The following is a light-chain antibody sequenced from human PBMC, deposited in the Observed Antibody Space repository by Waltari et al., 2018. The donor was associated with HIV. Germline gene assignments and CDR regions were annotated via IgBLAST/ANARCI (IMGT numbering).Light chain of an antibody. CDR2: TAS. CDR3: QHYNSWPGPA. CDR1: QNVYSN. V-gene: IGKV3-15*01. J-gene: IGKJ1*01. Sequence: EILITQSPAILSVSTGESATVSCRASQNVYSNFAWYQQKPGQPPRLLIYTASTRATGVPARFTGSGFGTDFTLTISGLQSEDFAVYYCQHYNSWPGPAFGQGTKVEIK.